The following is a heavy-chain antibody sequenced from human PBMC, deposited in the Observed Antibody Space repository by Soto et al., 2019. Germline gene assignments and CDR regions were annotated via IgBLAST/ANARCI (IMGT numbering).Heavy chain of an antibody. CDR2: IYYSGST. V-gene: IGHV4-31*03. Sequence: TSETLSLTCTVSGGSISSGGYYWSWIRQHPGKGLEWIGYIYYSGSTYYNPSLKSRVTISVDTSKNQFSLKLSSVTAADTAVYYCARLGFGEYYYYYGMDVWGQGTTVTVSS. J-gene: IGHJ6*02. D-gene: IGHD3-10*01. CDR1: GGSISSGGYY. CDR3: ARLGFGEYYYYYGMDV.